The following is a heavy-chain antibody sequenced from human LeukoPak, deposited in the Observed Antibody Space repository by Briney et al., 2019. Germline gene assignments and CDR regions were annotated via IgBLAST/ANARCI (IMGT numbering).Heavy chain of an antibody. D-gene: IGHD3-10*01. J-gene: IGHJ4*02. CDR3: ATPLYGSGSYYDPFDY. CDR1: GYTLTELS. V-gene: IGHV1-24*01. CDR2: FDPEDGET. Sequence: ASVKVSCKISGYTLTELSMHWVRQAPGKGLEWMGGFDPEDGETIYAQKFQGRVTMTEDTSTDTAYMELSSLRSEDTAVYYCATPLYGSGSYYDPFDYWGQGTLVTVSS.